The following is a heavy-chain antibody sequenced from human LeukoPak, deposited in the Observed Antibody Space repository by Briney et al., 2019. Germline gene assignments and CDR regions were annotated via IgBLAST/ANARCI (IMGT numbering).Heavy chain of an antibody. D-gene: IGHD1-1*01. CDR2: ITAYNGNR. CDR3: ARDNDKVVDH. V-gene: IGHV1-18*01. CDR1: GYTFSNYG. Sequence: ASVKVSCKTSGYTFSNYGISWVRQAPGQGLEWMGWITAYNGNRMYAQRFQGRITLTTDTSTSTSYMELRSLEYDDTAIYYCARDNDKVVDHWGQGTLVTVSS. J-gene: IGHJ4*01.